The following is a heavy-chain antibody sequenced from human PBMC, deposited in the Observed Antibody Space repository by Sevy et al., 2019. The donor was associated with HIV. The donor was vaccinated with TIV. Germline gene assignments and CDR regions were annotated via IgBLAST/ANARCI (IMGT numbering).Heavy chain of an antibody. CDR3: ANPPRSLLRLGGLSLF. CDR2: ISGSGGST. D-gene: IGHD3-16*02. CDR1: GFTFSSYA. Sequence: GGSLRLSCAASGFTFSSYAMSWVRQAPGKGLEWVSAISGSGGSTYYADSVKGRFTFSRDNAKNTLYLQMNSLRAEDTAVYYCANPPRSLLRLGGLSLFWGQGTLVTVSS. V-gene: IGHV3-23*01. J-gene: IGHJ4*02.